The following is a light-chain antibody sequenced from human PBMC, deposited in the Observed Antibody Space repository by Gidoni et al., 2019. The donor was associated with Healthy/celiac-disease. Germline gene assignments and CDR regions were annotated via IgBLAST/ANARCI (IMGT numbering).Light chain of an antibody. V-gene: IGKV4-1*01. J-gene: IGKJ3*01. CDR2: WAS. Sequence: DIVITQSPDSLAVSLGERATINRKSSQSVLYSSHNKNYVAWYQQKPGQPPKLLIYWASTRESGVADRISGSGSGTDFTLTISSLQDEDVAVYYCQQYYSTLFTFGPGTKVDIK. CDR3: QQYYSTLFT. CDR1: QSVLYSSHNKNY.